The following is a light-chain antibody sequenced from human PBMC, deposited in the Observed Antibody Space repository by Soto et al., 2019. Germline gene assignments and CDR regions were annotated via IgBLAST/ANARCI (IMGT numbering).Light chain of an antibody. CDR2: KAS. CDR1: QSISSW. Sequence: DIQMTQSPSTLSASVGDRVTITCRASQSISSWLAWYQQKPGKAPKLLIYKASSLDSGVPSRFSGSGSGTEFTLTISSLQPDDFATYYCQQYNSPMYTFGQGTKLEIK. V-gene: IGKV1-5*03. J-gene: IGKJ2*01. CDR3: QQYNSPMYT.